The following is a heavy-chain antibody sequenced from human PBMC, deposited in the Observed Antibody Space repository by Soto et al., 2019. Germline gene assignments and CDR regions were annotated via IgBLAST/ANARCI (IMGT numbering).Heavy chain of an antibody. J-gene: IGHJ6*03. Sequence: GGSLRLSCSTSGFTFTKAAMHWVRQAPGKGLEYVSGSSVNGEKTYYADSVKGRVIISRDSSKNTLYLQMSSLRVDDTAVYHCVKDRCVNWGFYDMDVLGERTTVTVS. V-gene: IGHV3-64D*06. CDR3: VKDRCVNWGFYDMDV. D-gene: IGHD3-16*01. CDR1: GFTFTKAA. CDR2: SSVNGEKT.